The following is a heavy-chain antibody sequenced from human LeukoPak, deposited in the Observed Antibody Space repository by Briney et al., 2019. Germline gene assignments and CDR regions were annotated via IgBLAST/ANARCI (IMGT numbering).Heavy chain of an antibody. Sequence: GGSLRLSCAASGFTFSSYGMHWVRQAPGXGLEWVXVIWYDGSNKYYADSVKGRFTISRDNSKNTLYLQMNSLRAEDTAVYYCARDGSSGWYWVDYWGQGTLVTVSS. CDR2: IWYDGSNK. CDR1: GFTFSSYG. V-gene: IGHV3-33*01. CDR3: ARDGSSGWYWVDY. J-gene: IGHJ4*02. D-gene: IGHD6-19*01.